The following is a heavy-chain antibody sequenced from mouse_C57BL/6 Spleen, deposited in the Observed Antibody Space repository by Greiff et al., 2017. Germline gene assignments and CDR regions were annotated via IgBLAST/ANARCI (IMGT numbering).Heavy chain of an antibody. J-gene: IGHJ2*01. Sequence: VKLQQPGAELVKPGASVQMSCKASGYTFTSYWITWVKQRPGQGLEWIGDIYPGSGSTNYNGKFKSKATLTVDTSSSTAYMQLSSLTSEDSAVYYCARYSNFDYWGQGTTLTVSS. D-gene: IGHD2-5*01. CDR2: IYPGSGST. V-gene: IGHV1-55*01. CDR1: GYTFTSYW. CDR3: ARYSNFDY.